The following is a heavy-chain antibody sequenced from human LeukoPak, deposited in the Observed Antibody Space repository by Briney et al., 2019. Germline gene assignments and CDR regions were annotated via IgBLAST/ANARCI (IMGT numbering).Heavy chain of an antibody. Sequence: GRSLRLSCAASGFTFSSYAMHWVRQAPGKGLEWVAVISYDGSNKYYADSVKGRFTISRDNSKNTLYLQMNSLRAEDTAVYYCARYLVSHRPLGGYSRGWYWGGEVLSFLESDYWGQGTLVTVSS. V-gene: IGHV3-30-3*01. D-gene: IGHD6-19*01. CDR2: ISYDGSNK. J-gene: IGHJ4*02. CDR1: GFTFSSYA. CDR3: ARYLVSHRPLGGYSRGWYWGGEVLSFLESDY.